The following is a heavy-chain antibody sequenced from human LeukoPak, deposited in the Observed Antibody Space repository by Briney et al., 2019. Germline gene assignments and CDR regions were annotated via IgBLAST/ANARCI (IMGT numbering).Heavy chain of an antibody. V-gene: IGHV3-74*01. D-gene: IGHD2/OR15-2a*01. CDR2: INSDGSWT. Sequence: GGALRLSCVASGTYWMRWVRQAPGKGLVWVSHINSDGSWTGYADSVKGRFTISKDNAKNTVSLQMNNLRAEDTAVYYCVTFYETYWGRGTLVTVSS. CDR3: VTFYETY. J-gene: IGHJ4*02. CDR1: GTYW.